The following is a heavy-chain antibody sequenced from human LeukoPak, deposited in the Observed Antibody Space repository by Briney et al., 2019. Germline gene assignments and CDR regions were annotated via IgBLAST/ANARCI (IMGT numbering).Heavy chain of an antibody. Sequence: SETLSLTCTVSGDSISSSSYYWGWIRQPPGEGLEWVGSIYYSGSTYYNPSLKSRVTISVDTSKNQFSLKLSSVTAADTAVYYCARDRRGGPFAYWGQGTLVTVSS. CDR3: ARDRRGGPFAY. J-gene: IGHJ4*02. CDR2: IYYSGST. V-gene: IGHV4-39*07. CDR1: GDSISSSSYY. D-gene: IGHD2-15*01.